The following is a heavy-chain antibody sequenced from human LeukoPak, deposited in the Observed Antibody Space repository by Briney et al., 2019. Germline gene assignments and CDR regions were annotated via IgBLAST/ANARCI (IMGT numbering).Heavy chain of an antibody. D-gene: IGHD1-1*01. Sequence: GRSLRLSCAASGFTLSSYGMHCVRQAPGKGLEWVAFIAEDGSNEKYTDSVKGRFTIPRDNSNNTLYLRMNSLRAEDTGVYYCAKDRETTSSGTFDYWGQGTLVTVSS. V-gene: IGHV3-30*18. CDR3: AKDRETTSSGTFDY. CDR2: IAEDGSNE. J-gene: IGHJ4*02. CDR1: GFTLSSYG.